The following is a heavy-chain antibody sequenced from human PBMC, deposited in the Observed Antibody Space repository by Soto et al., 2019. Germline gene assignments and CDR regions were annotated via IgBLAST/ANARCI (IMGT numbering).Heavy chain of an antibody. CDR1: GGSFSGYY. J-gene: IGHJ6*02. CDR2: INHSGST. CDR3: ARVVLYSSSWYDGGSYYYYGMDV. D-gene: IGHD6-13*01. Sequence: QVQLQQWGAGLLKPSETLSLTCAVYGGSFSGYYWSWIRQPPGKGLEGIGEINHSGSTNYNPSLKSRVTISVDTSKNQFSLKLSSVTAADAAVYYCARVVLYSSSWYDGGSYYYYGMDVWGQGTTVTVSS. V-gene: IGHV4-34*01.